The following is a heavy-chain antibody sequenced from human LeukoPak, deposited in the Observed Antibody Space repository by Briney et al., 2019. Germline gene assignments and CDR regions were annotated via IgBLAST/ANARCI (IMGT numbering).Heavy chain of an antibody. CDR3: ARQAWKKFDY. Sequence: PSETLSLTCTVSGGSISSYYWSWIRQPPGKGLEWIGYIYYSENTNYNPSLKSRVTMSVDTSNNRFSLRLSSVTAADTAVYYCARQAWKKFDYWGQGTLVTVSS. D-gene: IGHD1-1*01. V-gene: IGHV4-59*08. J-gene: IGHJ4*02. CDR2: IYYSENT. CDR1: GGSISSYY.